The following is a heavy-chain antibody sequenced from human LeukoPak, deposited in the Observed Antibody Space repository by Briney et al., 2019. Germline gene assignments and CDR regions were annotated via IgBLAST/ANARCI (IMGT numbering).Heavy chain of an antibody. D-gene: IGHD6-19*01. Sequence: GGSLRLSCAASGFTFDDYAMYWVRQAPGKGLEWVSLISGDGGSTYYADSVKGRFTISRDNSKNSLYLQMNSLSTEDTALYYCAKGGSGWSYYFDFWGQGTLVTVSS. V-gene: IGHV3-43*02. CDR2: ISGDGGST. CDR3: AKGGSGWSYYFDF. J-gene: IGHJ4*02. CDR1: GFTFDDYA.